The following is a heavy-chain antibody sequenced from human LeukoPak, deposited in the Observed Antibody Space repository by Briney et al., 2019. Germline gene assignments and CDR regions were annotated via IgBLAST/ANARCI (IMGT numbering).Heavy chain of an antibody. D-gene: IGHD3-10*01. Sequence: SVKVSCKASGYTFINSWMHWVRQAPGQGLEWVGLINPTGSTTLYAQKFQGRVTLTRDMSTSTDYMELRSLKSEDTAVYYCARDNSVGDIAWWFDPWGQGTLVTVSS. CDR1: GYTFINSW. J-gene: IGHJ5*02. V-gene: IGHV1-46*01. CDR3: ARDNSVGDIAWWFDP. CDR2: INPTGSTT.